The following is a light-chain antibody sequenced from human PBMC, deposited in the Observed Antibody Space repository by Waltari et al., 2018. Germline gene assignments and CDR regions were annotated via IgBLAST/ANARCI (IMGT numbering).Light chain of an antibody. CDR2: EVS. J-gene: IGLJ1*01. Sequence: QSALTQPASVSGSHGQSITISCSGTDSDVGAYDFVSWYQQHPGKAPHLIIYEVSNRPSGISHRFSASKSGNTASLTISGLQAEDEADYYCSSYTTSSAPGVFGTGTRVTVL. V-gene: IGLV2-14*01. CDR3: SSYTTSSAPGV. CDR1: DSDVGAYDF.